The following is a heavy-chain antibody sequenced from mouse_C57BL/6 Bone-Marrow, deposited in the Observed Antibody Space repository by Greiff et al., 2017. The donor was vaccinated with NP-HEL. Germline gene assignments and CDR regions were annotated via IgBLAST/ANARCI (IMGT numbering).Heavy chain of an antibody. V-gene: IGHV1-54*01. J-gene: IGHJ2*01. CDR2: KKPGRGGT. CDR3: ARSDYGDYFDY. Sequence: GYAFTNDWIEGGKQRPGQGGEWRGGKKPGRGGTNEKEKSKGKATRKADKSSSTAYMQLSSLTSEDSAVYFCARSDYGDYFDYWGQGTTLTVSS. CDR1: GYAFTNDW. D-gene: IGHD1-1*01.